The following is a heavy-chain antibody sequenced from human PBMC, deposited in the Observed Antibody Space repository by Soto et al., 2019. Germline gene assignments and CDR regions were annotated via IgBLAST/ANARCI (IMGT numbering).Heavy chain of an antibody. D-gene: IGHD3-9*01. CDR3: ARDPTSYDSGTGMDV. CDR2: IYYSGST. V-gene: IGHV4-31*03. J-gene: IGHJ6*02. Sequence: QVQLQESGPGLVKPSQTLSLTCTVSGGSISSGGYYWSWIRQHPGKGLEWIVYIYYSGSTYYNPSLKSRVTVSVDTSKNQFSLKLSSVTAADTAVYYCARDPTSYDSGTGMDVWGQGTTVTVSS. CDR1: GGSISSGGYY.